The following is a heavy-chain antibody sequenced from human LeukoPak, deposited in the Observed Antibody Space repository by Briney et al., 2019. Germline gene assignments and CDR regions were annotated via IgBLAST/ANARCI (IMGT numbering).Heavy chain of an antibody. V-gene: IGHV1-69*06. Sequence: ASVKVPCKASGGTFSSYAISWVRQAPGQGLEWMGGIIPIFGTANYAQKFQGRVTITADKSTSTAYMELSSLRSEDTAVYYCARDLGYIAVAGTGAFDIWGQGTMVTVSS. J-gene: IGHJ3*02. CDR3: ARDLGYIAVAGTGAFDI. CDR1: GGTFSSYA. D-gene: IGHD6-19*01. CDR2: IIPIFGTA.